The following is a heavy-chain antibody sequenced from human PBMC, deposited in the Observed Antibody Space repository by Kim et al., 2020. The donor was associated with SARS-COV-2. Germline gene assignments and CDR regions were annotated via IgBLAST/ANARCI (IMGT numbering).Heavy chain of an antibody. CDR2: MYYGST. Sequence: SETLSLSCTVSGGSISSSSYHWAWIRQPPGKGLEWIGTMYYGSTHSNPSLKSRVTMSVDPSQNQFSLKLTSVTAADTAVYYCARLLKDYIDSGTFGVVPGHFDYWGQGTLVTASS. CDR3: ARLLKDYIDSGTFGVVPGHFDY. J-gene: IGHJ4*02. CDR1: GGSISSSSYH. V-gene: IGHV4-39*01. D-gene: IGHD3-10*01.